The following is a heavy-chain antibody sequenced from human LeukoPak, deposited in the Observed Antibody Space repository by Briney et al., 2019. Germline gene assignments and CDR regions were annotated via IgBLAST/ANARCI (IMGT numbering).Heavy chain of an antibody. CDR1: GYTFTSYY. D-gene: IGHD6-6*01. CDR2: IDPSGGST. V-gene: IGHV1-46*01. Sequence: ASVKVSCKASGYTFTSYYMHWVRQAPGQGLEWMGIIDPSGGSTSYAQKFQGRVTMTRDTSTSTVYMELSSLRSEDTAVYYCARGLAARRADDAFDIWGQGTMVTVSS. CDR3: ARGLAARRADDAFDI. J-gene: IGHJ3*02.